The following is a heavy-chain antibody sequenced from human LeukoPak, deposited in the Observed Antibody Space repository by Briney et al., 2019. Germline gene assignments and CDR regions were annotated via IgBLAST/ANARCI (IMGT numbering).Heavy chain of an antibody. CDR3: ARVKGVRFYGMDV. D-gene: IGHD3-10*01. CDR1: GFTFSSYA. J-gene: IGHJ6*02. Sequence: PGGSLRLSCAASGFTFSSYAMHWVRQAPGKGLEWVAVISYDGSNKYYADSVKGRFTISRDNSKNTLYLQMNSLRAEDTAVYYCARVKGVRFYGMDVWGQGTTVTVSS. CDR2: ISYDGSNK. V-gene: IGHV3-30-3*01.